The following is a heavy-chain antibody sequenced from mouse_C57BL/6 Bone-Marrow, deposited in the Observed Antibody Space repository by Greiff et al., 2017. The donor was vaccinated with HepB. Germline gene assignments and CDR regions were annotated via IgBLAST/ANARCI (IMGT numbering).Heavy chain of an antibody. CDR1: GYTFTSYW. Sequence: QVQLQQPGAELVKPGASVKLSCKASGYTFTSYWMHWVKQRPGQGLEWIGMIHPNSGSTNYNEKFKSKATLTVDKSSSTAYMQLSSLTSEDSAVYYCARSLYSTRDFDYWGQGTTLTVSS. CDR3: ARSLYSTRDFDY. J-gene: IGHJ2*01. CDR2: IHPNSGST. D-gene: IGHD2-12*01. V-gene: IGHV1-64*01.